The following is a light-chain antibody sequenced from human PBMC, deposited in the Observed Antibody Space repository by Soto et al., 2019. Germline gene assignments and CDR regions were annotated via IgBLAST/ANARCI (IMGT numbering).Light chain of an antibody. Sequence: EIVLTQSPGTLSLSPGERATLSCRASQSVSSSYLAWYQQKPGQAPRLLIYGASSRATSIPDRFSGSGSGTDFTLTISRLEPEDFAVYYCQQYGSSPGYTFGQGTKLDIK. CDR1: QSVSSSY. CDR3: QQYGSSPGYT. V-gene: IGKV3-20*01. CDR2: GAS. J-gene: IGKJ2*01.